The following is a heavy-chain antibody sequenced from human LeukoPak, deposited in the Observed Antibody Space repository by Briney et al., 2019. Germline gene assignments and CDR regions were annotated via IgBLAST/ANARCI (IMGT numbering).Heavy chain of an antibody. D-gene: IGHD1-26*01. CDR2: IYYSGST. V-gene: IGHV4-39*01. J-gene: IGHJ5*02. CDR1: GGSISSSSYY. Sequence: PSETLSLTCTVSGGSISSSSYYWGWIRQPPGKGLEWIGSIYYSGSTYYNPSLKSRVTISVDTSKNQFSLKLSSVTAADTAVYYCARPFGLGGSRWFDPWGQGTLVTVSS. CDR3: ARPFGLGGSRWFDP.